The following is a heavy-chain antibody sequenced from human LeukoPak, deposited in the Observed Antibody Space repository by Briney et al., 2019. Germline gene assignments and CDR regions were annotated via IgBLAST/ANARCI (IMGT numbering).Heavy chain of an antibody. Sequence: PGGSLRLSCAASGFSFSTYNMNWVRQAPGKGLELVSCISSGSTYIYYADSVKGRFTISRDNAKNSLYLQMNSLRAEDTAVYYCARVVDHDYGDYYLDYWGQGTLVTVSS. J-gene: IGHJ4*02. CDR2: ISSGSTYI. V-gene: IGHV3-21*01. D-gene: IGHD4-17*01. CDR3: ARVVDHDYGDYYLDY. CDR1: GFSFSTYN.